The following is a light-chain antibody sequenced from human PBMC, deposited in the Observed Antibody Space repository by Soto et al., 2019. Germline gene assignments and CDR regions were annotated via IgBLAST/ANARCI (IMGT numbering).Light chain of an antibody. Sequence: DIQMTQSPSSVSASVGDGVTITWRASQGLKFLAWYQQKPGKAPRLLIYEATNLQSGVPPRFSGSGSGTEFTLTISSLQSEDFAVYYCQQYNNWPLSITCGQGTRLEIK. J-gene: IGKJ5*01. V-gene: IGKV1-12*01. CDR1: QGLKF. CDR3: QQYNNWPLSIT. CDR2: EAT.